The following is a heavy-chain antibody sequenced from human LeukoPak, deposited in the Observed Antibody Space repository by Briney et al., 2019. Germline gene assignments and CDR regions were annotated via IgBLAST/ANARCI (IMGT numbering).Heavy chain of an antibody. CDR3: ASSTGFGGNVGGHFDY. CDR2: INHSGST. Sequence: SQTLSLTCAVYDGSFSGYYWSWIRQPPGKGLEWIGEINHSGSTNYNPSLKSRATISVDTSKNQFSLKLSSVTAADTAVYYCASSTGFGGNVGGHFDYWGQGTLVTVSS. J-gene: IGHJ4*02. V-gene: IGHV4-34*01. CDR1: DGSFSGYY. D-gene: IGHD4-23*01.